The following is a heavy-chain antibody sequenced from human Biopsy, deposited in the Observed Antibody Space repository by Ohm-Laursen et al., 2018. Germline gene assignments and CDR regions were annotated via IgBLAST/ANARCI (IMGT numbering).Heavy chain of an antibody. CDR3: ARDRGQNYYDSTGYYNGMDV. CDR2: ISWVSRNT. Sequence: SLRLSCSASGFRFDDYAMHWVRQRPGKGLEWVSGISWVSRNTGYADSVKGRFTITRDNAKKSLYLQMNSLRPEDTALYYCARDRGQNYYDSTGYYNGMDVWGQGTTVTVAS. D-gene: IGHD3-22*01. J-gene: IGHJ6*02. CDR1: GFRFDDYA. V-gene: IGHV3-9*01.